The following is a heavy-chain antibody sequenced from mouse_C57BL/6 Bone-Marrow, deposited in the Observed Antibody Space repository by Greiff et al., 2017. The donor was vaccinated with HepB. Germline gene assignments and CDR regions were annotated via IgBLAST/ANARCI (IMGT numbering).Heavy chain of an antibody. J-gene: IGHJ1*03. CDR2: IYPGSGNT. CDR1: GYTFTDYY. Sequence: VKLVESGAELVRPGASVKLSCKASGYTFTDYYINWVKQRPGQGLEWIARIYPGSGNTYYNEKFKGKATLTAEKSSSTAYMQLSSLTSEDSAVYFCARDYYGSSAHWYFDVWGTGTTVTVSS. V-gene: IGHV1-76*01. CDR3: ARDYYGSSAHWYFDV. D-gene: IGHD1-1*01.